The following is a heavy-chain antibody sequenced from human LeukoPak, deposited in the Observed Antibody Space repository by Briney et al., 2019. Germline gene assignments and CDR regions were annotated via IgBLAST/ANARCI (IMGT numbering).Heavy chain of an antibody. D-gene: IGHD4-17*01. CDR1: GFTFITYS. CDR3: ATTFMTTVTDRFGKNFDY. Sequence: PGGSLRLSCAASGFTFITYSMNWVRQAPGKGLEWVSSISIYSDYIFYADSVKGRFTISRDNAKNSLYLQMNSLRAEDTAVYYCATTFMTTVTDRFGKNFDYWGQGTLVTVSS. V-gene: IGHV3-21*01. J-gene: IGHJ4*02. CDR2: ISIYSDYI.